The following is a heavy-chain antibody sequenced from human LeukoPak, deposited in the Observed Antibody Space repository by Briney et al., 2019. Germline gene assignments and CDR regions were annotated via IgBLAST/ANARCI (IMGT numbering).Heavy chain of an antibody. D-gene: IGHD6-13*01. J-gene: IGHJ4*02. Sequence: QYGGSLRLSCAASGFTFSSYAMSWVRQAPGKGLEWVLAISGSAGSTYYADSVRGRFTISRDNSKNTLYLQMNSLRAEDTAVYYCAKARGAAAVYFDYWGQGTLVTVSS. CDR1: GFTFSSYA. CDR3: AKARGAAAVYFDY. CDR2: ISGSAGST. V-gene: IGHV3-23*01.